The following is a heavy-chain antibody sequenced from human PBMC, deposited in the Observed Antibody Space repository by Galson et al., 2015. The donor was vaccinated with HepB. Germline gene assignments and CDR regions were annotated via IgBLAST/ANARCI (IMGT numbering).Heavy chain of an antibody. CDR2: LKQDGSEK. CDR3: ARGYAPDY. D-gene: IGHD1-1*01. V-gene: IGHV3-7*01. CDR1: GFTFSSYW. Sequence: LRLSCAASGFTFSSYWMTWVRQTPGKGLECVANLKQDGSEKSYVDSVKGRFTISRDNAKNSLYLQMNSLRVEDTALYYCARGYAPDYWGQGTLVTVSS. J-gene: IGHJ4*02.